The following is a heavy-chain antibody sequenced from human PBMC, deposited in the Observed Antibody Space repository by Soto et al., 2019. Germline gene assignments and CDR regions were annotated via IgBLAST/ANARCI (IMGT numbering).Heavy chain of an antibody. CDR3: ARYGRDDYGQNNRFNH. V-gene: IGHV4-34*02. CDR2: VSRRGTT. J-gene: IGHJ5*02. CDR1: GGSFAGFD. D-gene: IGHD4-17*01. Sequence: QVRLQQWGSGLLKPSETLSLTCAVSGGSFAGFDWRWIRHAPGKGLEWIGEVSRRGTTTYTQSITRRLSISQDMSKKHLTIMLTSGTAQDTAIYYCARYGRDDYGQNNRFNHWGQGALVTVSS.